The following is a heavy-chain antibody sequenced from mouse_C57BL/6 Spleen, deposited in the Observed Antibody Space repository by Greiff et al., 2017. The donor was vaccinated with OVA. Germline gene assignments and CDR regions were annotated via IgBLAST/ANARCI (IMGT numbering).Heavy chain of an antibody. Sequence: VQRVESGPGLVAPSQSLSITCTVSGFSLTSYGVHWVRQPPGKGLEWLVVIWSDGSTNYNSALKSRLSISKDNSKSQVFLKMNSLQTDDTAMYYCARHNYGSSYRYYAMDYWGQGTSVTVSS. V-gene: IGHV2-6-1*01. CDR1: GFSLTSYG. D-gene: IGHD1-1*01. CDR3: ARHNYGSSYRYYAMDY. CDR2: IWSDGST. J-gene: IGHJ4*01.